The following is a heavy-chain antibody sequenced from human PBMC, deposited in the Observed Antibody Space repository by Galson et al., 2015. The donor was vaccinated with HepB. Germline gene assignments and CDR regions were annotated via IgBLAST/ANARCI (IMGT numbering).Heavy chain of an antibody. CDR3: AKDPYLYSALAGTMAGFDY. CDR2: KSYDGSNK. J-gene: IGHJ4*02. Sequence: LRLSCAASGFTFSNYGMHWVRQAPGKGLEWVAVKSYDGSNKYYADSVKGRFTISRDNSKNTLYLQMNSLRAGDTALYYCAKDPYLYSALAGTMAGFDYWGQGTLVTVSS. V-gene: IGHV3-30*18. CDR1: GFTFSNYG. D-gene: IGHD6-19*01.